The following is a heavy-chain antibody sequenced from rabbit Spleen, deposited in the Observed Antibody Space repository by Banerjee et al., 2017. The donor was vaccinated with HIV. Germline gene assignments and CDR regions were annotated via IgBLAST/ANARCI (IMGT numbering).Heavy chain of an antibody. J-gene: IGHJ4*01. Sequence: QEQLVESGGGLVKPGASLTLTCKASGFSFSGRDVMCWVRQAPGKGLEWLACIYAGWSVTTYYASWAKGRFTISKTSSTTATLQMTSLTVADTATYFCARGPTFGYGHLDLWGPGTLVTVS. CDR3: ARGPTFGYGHLDL. CDR1: GFSFSGRDV. V-gene: IGHV1S45*01. D-gene: IGHD6-1*01. CDR2: IYAGWSVTT.